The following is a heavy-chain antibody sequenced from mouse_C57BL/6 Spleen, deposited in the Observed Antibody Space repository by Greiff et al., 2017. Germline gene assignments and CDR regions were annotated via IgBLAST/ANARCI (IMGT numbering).Heavy chain of an antibody. J-gene: IGHJ3*01. Sequence: QVQLQQPGAELVKPGASVKMSCKASGYTFTSYWITWVKQRPGQGLEWIGDIYPGSGSTNYNEKFKSKATLTVDTSSSTAYMQLSSLTSEDSAVYYCARCDYYYGSSPAWFAYWGQGTLVTVSA. D-gene: IGHD1-1*01. CDR1: GYTFTSYW. CDR2: IYPGSGST. V-gene: IGHV1-55*01. CDR3: ARCDYYYGSSPAWFAY.